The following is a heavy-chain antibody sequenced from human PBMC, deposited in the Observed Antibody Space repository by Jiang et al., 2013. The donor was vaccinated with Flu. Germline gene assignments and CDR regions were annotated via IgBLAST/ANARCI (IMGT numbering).Heavy chain of an antibody. V-gene: IGHV7-4-1*02. J-gene: IGHJ5*02. CDR2: INTKTGNP. Sequence: QSGSELQKPGASVKVSCKASGYTFTNSPINWVRQAPGQGLEWMGWINTKTGNPMYVQGFTGRFVFSLDTSVSTAYLQIRSLKTEDTAVYYCARETWNVVGWFDPWGQG. CDR1: GYTFTNSP. D-gene: IGHD1-1*01. CDR3: ARETWNVVGWFDP.